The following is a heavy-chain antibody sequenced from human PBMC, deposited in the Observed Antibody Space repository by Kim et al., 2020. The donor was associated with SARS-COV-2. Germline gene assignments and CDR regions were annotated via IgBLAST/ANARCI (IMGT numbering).Heavy chain of an antibody. Sequence: LSSKGHVTISVDTSKTQFSLSLSSVTAADTAVYYCARRDYYDRSGYFDYWGQGTLVTVSS. J-gene: IGHJ4*02. V-gene: IGHV4-39*01. CDR3: ARRDYYDRSGYFDY. D-gene: IGHD3-22*01.